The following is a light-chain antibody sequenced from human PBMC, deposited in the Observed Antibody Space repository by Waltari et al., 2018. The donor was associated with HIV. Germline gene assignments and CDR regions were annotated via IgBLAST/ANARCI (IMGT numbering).Light chain of an antibody. CDR1: QSVSSSY. V-gene: IGKV3-20*01. J-gene: IGKJ2*01. Sequence: EIVLTQSPGTLSLSPGERATLSCRASQSVSSSYLAWYQQKPGQAPRLLIYGTSSRATGIPDRFSGSWSGTDFTLTISRLEPEYFAVYYCQQYGSSPWYTFGQGTKLEIK. CDR2: GTS. CDR3: QQYGSSPWYT.